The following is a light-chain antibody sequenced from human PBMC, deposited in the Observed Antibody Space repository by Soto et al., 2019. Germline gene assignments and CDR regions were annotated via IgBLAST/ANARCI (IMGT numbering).Light chain of an antibody. CDR1: QSVSSSF. V-gene: IGKV3-20*01. Sequence: EIVMTQSPATLSVSPGVRATLACRASQSVSSSFLAWYQQKPGQAPRLLIYGASSRATGIPDRFSGSGSGTDFTLTISRLEPEDFAVYYCQQYGSSPPLTFGGGTKVDIK. J-gene: IGKJ4*01. CDR3: QQYGSSPPLT. CDR2: GAS.